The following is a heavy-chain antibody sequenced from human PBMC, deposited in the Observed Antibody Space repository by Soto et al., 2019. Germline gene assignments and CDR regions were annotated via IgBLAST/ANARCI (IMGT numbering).Heavy chain of an antibody. V-gene: IGHV5-51*01. D-gene: IGHD3-22*01. CDR3: AITYFYDASGYTDGFDV. Sequence: PGESLKISCKGSGYIFTDYWITWVRQMPGKGLEWLGAIYPSDSDTRYNPSFQGQVTISADKSVNTAYVEWTSLQASDTGLYFCAITYFYDASGYTDGFDVWGQGTMVTVSS. J-gene: IGHJ3*01. CDR2: IYPSDSDT. CDR1: GYIFTDYW.